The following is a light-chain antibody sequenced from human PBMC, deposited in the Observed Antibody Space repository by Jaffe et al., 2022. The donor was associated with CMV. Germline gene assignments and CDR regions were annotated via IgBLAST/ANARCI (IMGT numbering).Light chain of an antibody. CDR3: QKYNSAPLT. CDR2: AAF. V-gene: IGKV1-27*01. J-gene: IGKJ1*01. Sequence: DIQMTQSPSSLSASVGDRVTITCRASQDISTYLAWYQQKAGKVPKLLIYAAFILQSGVPSRFSGSGSGTDFTLTISSLQPEDVATYYCQKYNSAPLTFGQGTKVEIK. CDR1: QDISTY.